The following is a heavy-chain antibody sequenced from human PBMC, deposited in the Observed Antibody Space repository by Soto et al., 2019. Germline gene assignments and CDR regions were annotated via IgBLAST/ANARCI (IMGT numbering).Heavy chain of an antibody. CDR3: ASSSGWSDYYYYYGMDV. CDR1: GFTFDDYA. V-gene: IGHV3-9*01. D-gene: IGHD6-19*01. CDR2: ISWNSGSI. Sequence: EVQLVESGGGLVQPGRSLRLSCAASGFTFDDYAMHWVRQAPGKGLEWVSGISWNSGSIGYADSVKGRFTISRDNAKNSLYLQMHSLRAADTALYYCASSSGWSDYYYYYGMDVWGQGTTVTVSS. J-gene: IGHJ6*02.